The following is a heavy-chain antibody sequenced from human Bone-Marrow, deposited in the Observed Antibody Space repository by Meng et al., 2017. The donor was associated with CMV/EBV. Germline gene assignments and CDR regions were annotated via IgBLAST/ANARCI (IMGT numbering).Heavy chain of an antibody. D-gene: IGHD3-3*01. Sequence: SETLSLTCAVSGASIRSNKRWSWVRQPPGKGLEWIGEIYHTGRTSYNPSLKSRVTVSLDKSKSQFSLKLSSVTAADTAVYYCARVGRPIFGVVHNWFDPWGQGTLVTVSS. CDR1: GASIRSNKR. V-gene: IGHV4-4*02. J-gene: IGHJ5*02. CDR2: IYHTGRT. CDR3: ARVGRPIFGVVHNWFDP.